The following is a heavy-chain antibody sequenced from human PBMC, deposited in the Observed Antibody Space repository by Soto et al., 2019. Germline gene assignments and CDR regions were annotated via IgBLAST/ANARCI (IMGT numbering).Heavy chain of an antibody. CDR1: GFTFSSYA. J-gene: IGHJ6*02. D-gene: IGHD3-10*01. V-gene: IGHV3-30-3*01. CDR2: ISYDGSNK. CDR3: ARGDGFSFYYYGMDV. Sequence: GGSLRLSCAASGFTFSSYAMHWVRQAPGKGLEWVAVISYDGSNKYYADSVKGRFTISRDNSKNTLYLQMSSLRAEDTAVYYCARGDGFSFYYYGMDVWGQGTTVTVSS.